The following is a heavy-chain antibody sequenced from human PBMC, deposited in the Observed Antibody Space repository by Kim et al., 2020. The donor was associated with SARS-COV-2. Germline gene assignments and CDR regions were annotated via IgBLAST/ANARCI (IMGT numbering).Heavy chain of an antibody. D-gene: IGHD5-12*01. CDR3: ARGGIVATSTVDL. CDR2: IDTNTGNP. Sequence: ASVKVSCKASGYSFRTYAMNWVRQAPGQGLEWMGWIDTNTGNPTYAQGFTGRFVFSLDTSVSTTYLQISSLKAADTAVYYCARGGIVATSTVDLWGQGTLVTVSS. J-gene: IGHJ4*02. V-gene: IGHV7-4-1*02. CDR1: GYSFRTYA.